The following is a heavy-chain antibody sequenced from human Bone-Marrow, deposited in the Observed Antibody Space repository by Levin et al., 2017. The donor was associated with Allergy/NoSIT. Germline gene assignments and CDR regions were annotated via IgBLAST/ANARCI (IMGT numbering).Heavy chain of an antibody. CDR3: ARQSSLRLRDYYDPAWDYYYYGMDV. CDR2: IYYSGST. Sequence: GSLRLSCTVSGGSISSSSYYWGWIRQPPGKGLEWIGSIYYSGSTYYNPSLKSRVTISVDTSKNQFSLKLSSVTAADTAVYYCARQSSLRLRDYYDPAWDYYYYGMDVWGQGTTVTVSS. D-gene: IGHD3-22*01. J-gene: IGHJ6*02. CDR1: GGSISSSSYY. V-gene: IGHV4-39*01.